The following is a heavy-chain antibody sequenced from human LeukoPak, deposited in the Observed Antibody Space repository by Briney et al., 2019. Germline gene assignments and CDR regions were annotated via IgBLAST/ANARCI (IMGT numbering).Heavy chain of an antibody. D-gene: IGHD3-10*01. CDR2: IRYDGSNK. CDR1: GFTFSSYG. V-gene: IGHV3-30*02. Sequence: GGSLRLSCAASGFTFSSYGMHWVRQAPGKGLEWVAFIRYDGSNKYYADSVKGRFTISRDNSKNTLYLQMNSLRAEDTAVYYCARQHVLLWFGESEAFDIWGQGTMVTVSS. CDR3: ARQHVLLWFGESEAFDI. J-gene: IGHJ3*02.